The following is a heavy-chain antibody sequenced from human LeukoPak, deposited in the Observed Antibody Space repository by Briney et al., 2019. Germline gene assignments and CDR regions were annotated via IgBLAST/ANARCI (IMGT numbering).Heavy chain of an antibody. V-gene: IGHV4-4*07. CDR2: IYTSGST. Sequence: NPSETLSLTCTVSGGSISSYYWGWIRQPPGKGLEWIGRIYTSGSTNYNPSLKSRVTMSVDTSKNQFSLKLSSVTAADTAVYYCARNGGMGYYYYMDVWGKGTTVTVSS. CDR3: ARNGGMGYYYYMDV. D-gene: IGHD6-13*01. CDR1: GGSISSYY. J-gene: IGHJ6*03.